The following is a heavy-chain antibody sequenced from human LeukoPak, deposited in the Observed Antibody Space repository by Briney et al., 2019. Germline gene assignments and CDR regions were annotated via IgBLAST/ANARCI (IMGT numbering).Heavy chain of an antibody. Sequence: SETLSLTCTVSGGSISSYYWSWIRQPPGKGLEWIGYIYYSGSTNYNPSLKSRVTISVDTSKNRFSLKLSSVTAADTAVYYCATSPIQLWLPFDYWGQGTLVTVSS. CDR2: IYYSGST. J-gene: IGHJ4*02. D-gene: IGHD5-18*01. CDR1: GGSISSYY. V-gene: IGHV4-59*01. CDR3: ATSPIQLWLPFDY.